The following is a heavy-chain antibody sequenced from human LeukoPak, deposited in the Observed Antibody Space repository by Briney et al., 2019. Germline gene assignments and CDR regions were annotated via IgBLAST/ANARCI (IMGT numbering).Heavy chain of an antibody. CDR1: GGSISSGGRP. CDR3: ARESNINNWFDP. V-gene: IGHV4-30-2*06. D-gene: IGHD2/OR15-2a*01. J-gene: IGHJ5*02. CDR2: IYDSGST. Sequence: SQTLSLTCIVSGGSISSGGRPWSWIRQSPGKGLEWIGYIYDSGSTFYNPSLKSRVTMSIDRSNNQFSLKLSSVTAAGTAVYYCARESNINNWFDPWGQGTLVTVSS.